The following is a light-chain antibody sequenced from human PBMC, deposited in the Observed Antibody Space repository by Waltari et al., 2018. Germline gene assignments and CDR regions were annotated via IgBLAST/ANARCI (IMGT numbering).Light chain of an antibody. CDR3: QQLNSYPPT. V-gene: IGKV1-9*01. CDR2: AAS. CDR1: QGSSSY. Sequence: DFQLTHSPSFLSASVGARVTITCRASQGSSSYISWYQKKPGKAPKLLIYAASTLQSGIPSRFSGSGSGTEFTLTISSLQPEDFATYYCQQLNSYPPTFGGGTKVEIK. J-gene: IGKJ4*01.